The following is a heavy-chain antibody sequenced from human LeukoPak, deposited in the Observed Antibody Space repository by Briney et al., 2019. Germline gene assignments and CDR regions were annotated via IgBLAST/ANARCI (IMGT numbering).Heavy chain of an antibody. CDR2: IYYSGST. D-gene: IGHD1-26*01. CDR3: ARSPTGGATKDYFDY. Sequence: SEILSLTCTVSGGSISSYYWSWIRQPPGKGLEWIGYIYYSGSTNYNPSLKSRVTISVDTSKNQFSLKLSSVTAADTAVYYCARSPTGGATKDYFDYWGQGTLVTVSS. J-gene: IGHJ4*02. V-gene: IGHV4-59*01. CDR1: GGSISSYY.